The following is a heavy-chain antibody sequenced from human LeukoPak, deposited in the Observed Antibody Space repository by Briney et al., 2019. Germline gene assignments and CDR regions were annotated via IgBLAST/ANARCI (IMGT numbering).Heavy chain of an antibody. Sequence: SETLSLTCAVYGGSFSGYYRTWIRQPPGKGLEWIGRFWPGGGPSYKPSLKSRVTISIDTSKNQFSLRLSSVTAADTAVYYCARTGGDCSSGLCYYAMDVWGQGTTVTVS. CDR1: GGSFSGYY. D-gene: IGHD2-21*02. CDR2: FWPGGGP. CDR3: ARTGGDCSSGLCYYAMDV. V-gene: IGHV4-34*01. J-gene: IGHJ6*02.